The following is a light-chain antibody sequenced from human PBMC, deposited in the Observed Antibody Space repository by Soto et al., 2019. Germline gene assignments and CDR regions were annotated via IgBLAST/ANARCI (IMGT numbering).Light chain of an antibody. CDR2: VAS. J-gene: IGKJ4*01. Sequence: DIQMTQSPSSLSASVGDSVIITCRASQSINIYLSWYQQKPGKAPKLLINVASTLQGGVPSRFSGSGSGTEFTLAISRLQPEDSATYYCQQSFSTPHTFGGGTRVEIK. CDR3: QQSFSTPHT. V-gene: IGKV1-39*01. CDR1: QSINIY.